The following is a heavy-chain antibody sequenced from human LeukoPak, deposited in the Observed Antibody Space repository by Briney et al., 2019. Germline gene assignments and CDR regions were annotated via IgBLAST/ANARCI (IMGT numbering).Heavy chain of an antibody. CDR2: ISSSSSTI. J-gene: IGHJ6*03. CDR1: GFTFSSYS. V-gene: IGHV3-48*01. D-gene: IGHD2-21*02. Sequence: GGSLRLSCAASGFTFSSYSMNWVRQAPGKGLEWVSYISSSSSTIYYADSVKGRFTISRDNAKNSLYLQMNSLRAEDTAVYYCARDRSDPGYYYYYYMDVRGKGTTVTVSS. CDR3: ARDRSDPGYYYYYYMDV.